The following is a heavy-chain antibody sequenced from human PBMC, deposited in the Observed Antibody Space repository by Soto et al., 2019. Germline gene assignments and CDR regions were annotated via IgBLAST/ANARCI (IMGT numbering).Heavy chain of an antibody. CDR1: GFIVSGNY. CDR2: IYTGGSI. V-gene: IGHV3-53*01. CDR3: AGGDHFDY. J-gene: IGHJ4*02. D-gene: IGHD2-21*02. Sequence: EVQLVESGGGLIQPGGSLRLSCAASGFIVSGNYMSWVRQAPGKGLEWVSVIYTGGSIYYADSVKGRFTISRDHSKNMVYLQMNSLRAEDTAVYYCAGGDHFDYWGQGTLVTVSS.